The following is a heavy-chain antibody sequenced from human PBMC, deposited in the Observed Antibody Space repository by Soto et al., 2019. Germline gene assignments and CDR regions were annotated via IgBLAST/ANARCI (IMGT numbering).Heavy chain of an antibody. Sequence: GGSLRLSCAASGFTFSDHYRSWIRQAPGKGLEWIGYSSNSGSFTRYADSVKGRFSISRDNAKNSLYLQMNSLRGDDTAIYYCVRSGDNYNLLDYWGQGTPVTVYS. CDR3: VRSGDNYNLLDY. D-gene: IGHD1-1*01. V-gene: IGHV3-11*06. CDR1: GFTFSDHY. CDR2: SSNSGSFT. J-gene: IGHJ4*02.